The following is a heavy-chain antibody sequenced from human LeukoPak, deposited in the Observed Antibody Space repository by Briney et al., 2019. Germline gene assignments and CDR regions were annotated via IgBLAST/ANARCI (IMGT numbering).Heavy chain of an antibody. V-gene: IGHV3-23*01. Sequence: GGSLRLSCAASGFTFSSYAVSWVRQAPGKGLEWVSTISGSGSITYYADSVKGRFTISRDNSKNALYLQMNSLRADDSAVYFCATRSSGSTYYFVYWGQGTLVTVSS. CDR1: GFTFSSYA. CDR2: ISGSGSIT. CDR3: ATRSSGSTYYFVY. D-gene: IGHD6-19*01. J-gene: IGHJ4*02.